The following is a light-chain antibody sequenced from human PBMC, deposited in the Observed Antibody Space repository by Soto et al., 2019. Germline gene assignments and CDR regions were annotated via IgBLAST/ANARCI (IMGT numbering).Light chain of an antibody. Sequence: QSVLTQPPSAAGSPGQSVTISCTGTSTDVGGYNYVSWYQQYPGKSPKLIIYEVSKLPSGVPDRFSGSKSGNTASLTVSGLQSEDEAYYYCSSYGGRYNYVFGTGTKLTVL. CDR3: SSYGGRYNYV. CDR1: STDVGGYNY. CDR2: EVS. V-gene: IGLV2-8*01. J-gene: IGLJ1*01.